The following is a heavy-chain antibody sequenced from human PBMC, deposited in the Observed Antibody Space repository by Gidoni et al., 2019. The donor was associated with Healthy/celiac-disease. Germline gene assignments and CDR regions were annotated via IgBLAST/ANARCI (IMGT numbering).Heavy chain of an antibody. V-gene: IGHV1-69*01. J-gene: IGHJ2*01. CDR1: GGTFSSYT. Sequence: QVQMVQSGAEGTRHGSSVKVSCTASGGTFSSYTISWVRQAPGQGLEWLGWIIPIFGTANYAPKFQGRVTITADESTSTAYRELSSLRAEDTAVYYCASILDGYSSGWSTHGYFDLWGRGTLVTVSS. CDR2: IIPIFGTA. D-gene: IGHD6-19*01. CDR3: ASILDGYSSGWSTHGYFDL.